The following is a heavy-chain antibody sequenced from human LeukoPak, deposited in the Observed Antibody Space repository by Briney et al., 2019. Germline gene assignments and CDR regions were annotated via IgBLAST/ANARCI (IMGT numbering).Heavy chain of an antibody. V-gene: IGHV5-51*01. Sequence: GESLKISCKGSGYSFTSYWIGWVRQMPGKGLEWMGIIYPGDSDTRYSPSFQGQVTISADKSISTAYLQWSSLKASDTAMYYCARAVGYYGSGSYPRTHTRLQVWGQGTLVTVSS. CDR1: GYSFTSYW. CDR3: ARAVGYYGSGSYPRTHTRLQV. J-gene: IGHJ4*02. CDR2: IYPGDSDT. D-gene: IGHD3-10*01.